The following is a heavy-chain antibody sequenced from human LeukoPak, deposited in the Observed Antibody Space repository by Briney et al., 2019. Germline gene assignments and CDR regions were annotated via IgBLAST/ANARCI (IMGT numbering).Heavy chain of an antibody. V-gene: IGHV4-59*01. J-gene: IGHJ4*02. CDR2: IHDTGST. Sequence: PSETLSLTCTVSGGSISTYYWSWIRQSPGKGLDWIGYIHDTGSTNYNPSLKSRVSISVDRSKSQFSLHLSSVTAADTAVYYCARLPYYYDSSGYYHNYFDYWGQGTLVTVSS. D-gene: IGHD3-22*01. CDR1: GGSISTYY. CDR3: ARLPYYYDSSGYYHNYFDY.